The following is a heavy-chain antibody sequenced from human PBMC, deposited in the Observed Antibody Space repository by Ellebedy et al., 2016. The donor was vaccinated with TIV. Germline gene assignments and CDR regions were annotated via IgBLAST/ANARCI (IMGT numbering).Heavy chain of an antibody. CDR1: GFTFSNAW. V-gene: IGHV3-15*01. Sequence: GESLKISCAASGFTFSNAWMSWVRQAPGKGLEWVGRIKSKTDGGTTDYAAPVKGRFTISRDDSKNTLYLQMNSLKTEDTAVYYCTTAPYQSGYFDYWGQGTLVTVSS. J-gene: IGHJ4*02. D-gene: IGHD2-2*01. CDR3: TTAPYQSGYFDY. CDR2: IKSKTDGGTT.